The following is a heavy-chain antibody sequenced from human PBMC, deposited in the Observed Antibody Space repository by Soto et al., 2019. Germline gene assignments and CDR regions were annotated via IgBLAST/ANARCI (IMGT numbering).Heavy chain of an antibody. Sequence: GASVKVSCKASGYTFTVYYMHCVLQSPLQWLEWMGCINPNSGGTNYAQKFQGRVTMTRDTSISTAYMELSRLRSDDTAVYYCARAWSPMVRGVIPFMDVWGQGTTVTVSS. CDR2: INPNSGGT. CDR1: GYTFTVYY. J-gene: IGHJ6*02. CDR3: ARAWSPMVRGVIPFMDV. D-gene: IGHD3-10*01. V-gene: IGHV1-2*02.